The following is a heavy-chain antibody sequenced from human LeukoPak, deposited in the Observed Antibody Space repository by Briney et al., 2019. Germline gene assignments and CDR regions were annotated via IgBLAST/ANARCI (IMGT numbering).Heavy chain of an antibody. J-gene: IGHJ3*02. V-gene: IGHV3-21*04. CDR2: ISSSSSYI. CDR1: GFTFSSYS. CDR3: ARCRSGGSCYRDVFDI. D-gene: IGHD2-15*01. Sequence: PGGSLRLSCAASGFTFSSYSMNWVRQAPGKGLEWVSSISSSSSYIYYADSVKGRFTISRDNAKNSLYLQMNSLRAEDTALYYCARCRSGGSCYRDVFDIWGQGTMVTVSS.